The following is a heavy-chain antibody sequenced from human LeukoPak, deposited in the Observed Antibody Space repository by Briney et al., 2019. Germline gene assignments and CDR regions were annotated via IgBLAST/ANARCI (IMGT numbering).Heavy chain of an antibody. CDR3: AIATWEFHYYDSSGYFDAFDI. Sequence: PSQTLSLTCTVSGGSISSSSYYWGWIRQPPGKGLEWIGSIYYSGSTYYNPSLKSRVTISVDTSKNQFSLKLSSVTAADTAVYYCAIATWEFHYYDSSGYFDAFDIWGQGTMVTVSS. CDR1: GGSISSSSYY. CDR2: IYYSGST. V-gene: IGHV4-39*07. D-gene: IGHD3-22*01. J-gene: IGHJ3*02.